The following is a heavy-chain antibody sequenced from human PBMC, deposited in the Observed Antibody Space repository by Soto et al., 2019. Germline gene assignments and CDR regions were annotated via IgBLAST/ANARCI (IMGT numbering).Heavy chain of an antibody. J-gene: IGHJ6*02. V-gene: IGHV1-3*01. D-gene: IGHD3-16*02. CDR3: ARDGRYRYGSYCHYGLDV. CDR2: INVDNGNT. Sequence: QIQLVQSGADVRKPGASVKVSCTASGYTFTPYAMHWVRQAPGQRPEWMGWINVDNGNTKYSQTCQGRVTITSDTSARTAYRELSGLTYGDTGVYFCARDGRYRYGSYCHYGLDVWGQGTTVIVSS. CDR1: GYTFTPYA.